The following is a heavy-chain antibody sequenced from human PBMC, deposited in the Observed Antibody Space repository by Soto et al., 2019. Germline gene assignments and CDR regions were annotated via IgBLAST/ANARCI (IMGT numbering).Heavy chain of an antibody. V-gene: IGHV3-15*01. J-gene: IGHJ3*02. CDR3: TTDHSVLEDRQGAFDI. Sequence: GGSLRLSCAASGFTFSNAWMSWVRQAPGKGLEWVGRIKSKNDGGTTDYAAPVKGRFTISRDDSKNTLYLQMNSLKTEDTAGYDCTTDHSVLEDRQGAFDIWGQGTMVTVSS. CDR1: GFTFSNAW. D-gene: IGHD3-10*01. CDR2: IKSKNDGGTT.